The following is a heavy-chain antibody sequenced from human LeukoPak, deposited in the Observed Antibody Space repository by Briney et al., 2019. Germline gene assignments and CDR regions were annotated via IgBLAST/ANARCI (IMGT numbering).Heavy chain of an antibody. J-gene: IGHJ4*02. V-gene: IGHV3-23*01. D-gene: IGHD3-10*01. CDR2: ISGSGGST. CDR3: AKDPFSLWFGEPGGYFDY. CDR1: GFTFSSYA. Sequence: PGGSLRLSCAASGFTFSSYAMSWVRQAPGKGLEWVSAISGSGGSTYYADSVKGRFTISRDNSKNTLYLQMNSLRAEDTAVYYCAKDPFSLWFGEPGGYFDYWGQGTLVTVSS.